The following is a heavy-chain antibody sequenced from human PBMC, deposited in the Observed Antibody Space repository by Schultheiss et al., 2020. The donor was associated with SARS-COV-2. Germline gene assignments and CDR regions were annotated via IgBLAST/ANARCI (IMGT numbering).Heavy chain of an antibody. Sequence: GESLKISCAASGFTVSSNYMSWVRQAPGKGLEWVSVIYSGGSTYYADSVKGRFTISRDNAKNSLYLQMNSLRAEDTAVYYCAKDLVSYGFGELEVDYWGQGTLVTVSS. D-gene: IGHD3-10*01. CDR1: GFTVSSNY. J-gene: IGHJ4*02. CDR3: AKDLVSYGFGELEVDY. V-gene: IGHV3-53*01. CDR2: IYSGGST.